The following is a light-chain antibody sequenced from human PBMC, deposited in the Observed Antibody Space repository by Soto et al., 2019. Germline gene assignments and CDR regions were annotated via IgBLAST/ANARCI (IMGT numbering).Light chain of an antibody. V-gene: IGLV2-14*01. CDR1: SSDVGGYNY. CDR3: TSYKSSSPLV. J-gene: IGLJ1*01. CDR2: DVS. Sequence: QSALTQPASLSGSPGQSITISFTGTSSDVGGYNYVSWYQQHPGKAPKLMIYDVSNRPSGVSNRFSGSKSGNTASLTISGLQAEDEADYYCTSYKSSSPLVLGSATKLTAL.